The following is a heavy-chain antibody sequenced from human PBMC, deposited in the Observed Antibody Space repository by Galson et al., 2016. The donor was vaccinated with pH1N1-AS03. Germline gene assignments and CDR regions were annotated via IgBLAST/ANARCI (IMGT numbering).Heavy chain of an antibody. CDR3: AHFLYGDYATWFDP. CDR2: IYWDDDK. Sequence: PALVKPTQTLTLTCTFSGFSLSTSGVGVGWIRQPPGKALEWLALIYWDDDKHYGPSLKSRLTITEDTSKNQVVLTMTNMDPVDTATYYCAHFLYGDYATWFDPWGQGTLVTVSS. CDR1: GFSLSTSGVG. D-gene: IGHD4-17*01. V-gene: IGHV2-5*05. J-gene: IGHJ5*02.